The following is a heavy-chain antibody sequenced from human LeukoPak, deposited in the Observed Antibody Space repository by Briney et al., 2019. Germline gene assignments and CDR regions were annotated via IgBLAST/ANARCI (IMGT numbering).Heavy chain of an antibody. CDR2: IYYTGTT. CDR1: GDSLINYY. V-gene: IGHV4-59*01. J-gene: IGHJ4*02. Sequence: PSETLSLTRRVSGDSLINYYWSWIRQSPEKGLGWIGYIYYTGTTKYNPSLESRAFTSVDTSKNQFSLRLTSVTVADTAVYYCAKEPSVWGQGILVTVSS. CDR3: AKEPSV.